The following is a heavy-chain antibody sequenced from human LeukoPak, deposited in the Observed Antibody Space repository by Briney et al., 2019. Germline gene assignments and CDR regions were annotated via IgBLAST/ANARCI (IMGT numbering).Heavy chain of an antibody. CDR1: GGSISSYY. D-gene: IGHD1-26*01. V-gene: IGHV4-59*01. J-gene: IGHJ5*02. CDR3: ARGGSYYWFDP. CDR2: IYYSGST. Sequence: PSETLSLTCTVSGGSISSYYWSWIRQPPGKGLEWIGYIYYSGSTNYNPSLKSRVTISVDTPKNQFSLKLNSVTAADTAVYYCARGGSYYWFDPWGQGTLVTVSS.